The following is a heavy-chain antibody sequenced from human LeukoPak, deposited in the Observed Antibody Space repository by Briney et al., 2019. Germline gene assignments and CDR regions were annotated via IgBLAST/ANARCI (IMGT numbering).Heavy chain of an antibody. CDR3: ARTPICGGDCWGYYFDY. CDR2: IYYSGST. CDR1: GGSISSSSYY. V-gene: IGHV4-39*07. D-gene: IGHD2-21*02. Sequence: PSETLSLTCTVSGGSISSSSYYWGWIRQPPGKGLEWIGSIYYSGSTYYNPSLKSRVTISVDTSKNQFSLKLSSVTAADTAVYYCARTPICGGDCWGYYFDYWGQGTLVTVSS. J-gene: IGHJ4*02.